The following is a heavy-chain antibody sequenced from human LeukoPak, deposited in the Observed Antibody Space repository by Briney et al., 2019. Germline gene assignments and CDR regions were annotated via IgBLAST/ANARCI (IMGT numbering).Heavy chain of an antibody. CDR2: IFNTGPA. J-gene: IGHJ5*02. V-gene: IGHV4-61*02. CDR1: GASVSTTPYY. D-gene: IGHD1-1*01. Sequence: SQTLSVTCKVSGASVSTTPYYWTWIRQPAGKGLEWIGRIFNTGPANYNPSFKSRVTISLDTSKNEFSLNLNSVTAADTAVYFCAASWDDERCFVPWGQGTLVIVSS. CDR3: AASWDDERCFVP.